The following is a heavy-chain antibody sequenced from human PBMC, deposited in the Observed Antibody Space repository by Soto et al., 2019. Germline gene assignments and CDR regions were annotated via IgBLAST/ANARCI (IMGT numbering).Heavy chain of an antibody. J-gene: IGHJ4*02. CDR1: GGYFSSHF. D-gene: IGHD3-9*01. V-gene: IGHV4-34*01. CDR2: ITHSGNI. Sequence: SETLSLTCAVYGGYFSSHFWSWLRQPPGKGLEWIGEITHSGNIKYNPSLKSRVTIAVDTSKNQFSLHLSSVTAADTAVYYCARRIYSILTGYGSFDYWGQGTLVTVSS. CDR3: ARRIYSILTGYGSFDY.